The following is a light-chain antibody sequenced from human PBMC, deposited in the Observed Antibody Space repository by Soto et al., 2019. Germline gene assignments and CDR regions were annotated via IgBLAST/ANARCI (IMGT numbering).Light chain of an antibody. V-gene: IGKV1-39*01. CDR1: QSISRY. J-gene: IGKJ1*01. CDR3: QQSYSTPWT. CDR2: GVF. Sequence: DIQMTQSPSSLSASVGDRVTITCRASQSISRYLSWYQQKPGPAPKLLIFGVFRLQSGVPPRFSGSGSGADFTLTISTLQPEDFATYYCQQSYSTPWTFGQGTKVEIK.